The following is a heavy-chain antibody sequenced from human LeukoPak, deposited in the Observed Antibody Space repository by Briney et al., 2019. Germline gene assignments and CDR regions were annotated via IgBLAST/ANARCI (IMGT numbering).Heavy chain of an antibody. CDR1: GFPFISFG. CDR2: K. V-gene: IGHV3-33*01. J-gene: IGHJ4*02. CDR3: VRGVGVSRFNYLDS. Sequence: GALRLSCAAPGFPFISFGMHWVRQAPGKGLEWAAVKYYADSVKRPSTFCRDHSKNTLYLQMNSIRDDDTAVYYCVRGVGVSRFNYLDSWGQGTLVIVSS. D-gene: IGHD6-13*01.